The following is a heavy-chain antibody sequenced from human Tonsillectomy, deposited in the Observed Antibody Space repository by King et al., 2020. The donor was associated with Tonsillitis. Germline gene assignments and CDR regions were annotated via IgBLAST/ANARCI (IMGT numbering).Heavy chain of an antibody. CDR2: ISYDGSNK. CDR1: GFTFSSYG. J-gene: IGHJ4*02. V-gene: IGHV3-30*18. Sequence: QLVQSGGGVVQPGRSLRLSCAASGFTFSSYGKHWVRQAPGKGLEWVAVISYDGSNKYYADSVKGRFTISRDNSKNTLYLQMNSLRAEDTAVYYCAKEYSNYVWGFDYWGQGTPVTVSS. D-gene: IGHD4-11*01. CDR3: AKEYSNYVWGFDY.